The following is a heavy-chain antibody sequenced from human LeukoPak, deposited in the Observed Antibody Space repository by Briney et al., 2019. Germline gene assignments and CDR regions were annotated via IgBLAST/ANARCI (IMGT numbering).Heavy chain of an antibody. CDR3: ARDRPNYYGSDGHYYRRDGDY. CDR2: IIIRGQST. Sequence: GGSLRLSCGASGFTFSIYAMSWVRQAPGKGLKWVSSIIIRGQSTWYVDSVKVRFTITRDNSENTLYLQMHSLRAEDTAVYYCARDRPNYYGSDGHYYRRDGDYWGRGTLVSVSS. D-gene: IGHD3-22*01. J-gene: IGHJ4*02. CDR1: GFTFSIYA. V-gene: IGHV3-23*01.